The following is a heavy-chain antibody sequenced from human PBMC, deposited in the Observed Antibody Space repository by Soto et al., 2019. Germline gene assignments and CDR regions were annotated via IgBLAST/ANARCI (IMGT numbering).Heavy chain of an antibody. D-gene: IGHD1-1*01. CDR1: SGSISSSNW. J-gene: IGHJ5*02. CDR3: ARVPTDLEGENWFDP. Sequence: QVQLQESGPGLVKPSGTLSLTCAVSSGSISSSNWWSWVRQPPGKGLEWIGEIYHSGSTNYNPSLKSRVTISVDKSKYQFSLKLCSVTAADTAVYYCARVPTDLEGENWFDPWGQGTLVTVSS. V-gene: IGHV4-4*02. CDR2: IYHSGST.